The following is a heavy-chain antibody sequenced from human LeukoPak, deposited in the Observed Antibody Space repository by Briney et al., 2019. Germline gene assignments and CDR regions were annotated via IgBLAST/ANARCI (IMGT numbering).Heavy chain of an antibody. V-gene: IGHV1-18*01. CDR2: ISAYNGNT. CDR3: ARWVVSSRTPLAQREPHWFDP. Sequence: VASVKVSCKSSGGTFSSYALSWVRQAPGQGLEWMGWISAYNGNTNYAQKLQGRVTMTTDTSTSTAYMELRSLRSDDTAVYYCARWVVSSRTPLAQREPHWFDPWGQGTLVTVSS. J-gene: IGHJ5*02. D-gene: IGHD3-22*01. CDR1: GGTFSSYA.